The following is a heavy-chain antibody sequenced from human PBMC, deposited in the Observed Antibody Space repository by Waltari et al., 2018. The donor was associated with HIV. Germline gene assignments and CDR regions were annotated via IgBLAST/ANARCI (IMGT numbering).Heavy chain of an antibody. J-gene: IGHJ5*02. D-gene: IGHD3-22*01. CDR1: GGSISSRNSS. Sequence: QLQLQESGPGLVKPSETLSLTCTVSGGSISSRNSSWGVIRQPPGKGLEWIGSIFYSGSSYYNPSLQSRVVMSVDTSNNQFSLNLSFVTAADTAVYYCARHDLSTYFGSSGYPAAFDPWGQGTLVTVSS. CDR2: IFYSGSS. CDR3: ARHDLSTYFGSSGYPAAFDP. V-gene: IGHV4-39*01.